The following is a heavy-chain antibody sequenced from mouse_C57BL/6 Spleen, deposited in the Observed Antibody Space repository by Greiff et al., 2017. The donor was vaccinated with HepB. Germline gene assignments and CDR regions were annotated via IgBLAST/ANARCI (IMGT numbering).Heavy chain of an antibody. CDR3: ARLVNWDGFDY. J-gene: IGHJ2*01. Sequence: EVQLQQSGPELVKPGASVKMSCKASGYTFTDYNMHWVKQSHGKSLEWIGYINPSNGCTNYNEKFKSKATLTVDKSSSTAYMQLSSLTSEDSAVYYCARLVNWDGFDYWGQGTTLTVSS. D-gene: IGHD4-1*02. CDR1: GYTFTDYN. V-gene: IGHV1-22*01. CDR2: INPSNGCT.